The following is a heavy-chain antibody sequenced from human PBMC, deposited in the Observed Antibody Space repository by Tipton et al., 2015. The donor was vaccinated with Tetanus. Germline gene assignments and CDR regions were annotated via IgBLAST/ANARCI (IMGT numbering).Heavy chain of an antibody. Sequence: QLVQSGAEVKKPGASVKVSRKASGYTFNRYGLTWVRQAPGQGPEWMGWISPYNGNTNYAQKLQGRVTITIDTSTSTAYMELRSLRSDDTAVYYCSRDYYHSGSYYFDYWGQGTLITVSS. CDR3: SRDYYHSGSYYFDY. J-gene: IGHJ4*02. D-gene: IGHD3-10*01. CDR1: GYTFNRYG. CDR2: ISPYNGNT. V-gene: IGHV1-18*01.